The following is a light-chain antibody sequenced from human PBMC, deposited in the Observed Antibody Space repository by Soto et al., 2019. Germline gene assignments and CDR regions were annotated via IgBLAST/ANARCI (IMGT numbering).Light chain of an antibody. V-gene: IGKV2-28*01. CDR1: QSLLHSNGNIY. CDR3: MQAIQAPRT. CDR2: LGS. Sequence: DIVLTQSPLSLPVTPGEPASISCRSSQSLLHSNGNIYLDWYLQKPGQSPQLLIYLGSIRAYGVPDRFSGSGSGTDFTLKITRVEAEDVGVYYCMQAIQAPRTVGLGTKVEIK. J-gene: IGKJ1*01.